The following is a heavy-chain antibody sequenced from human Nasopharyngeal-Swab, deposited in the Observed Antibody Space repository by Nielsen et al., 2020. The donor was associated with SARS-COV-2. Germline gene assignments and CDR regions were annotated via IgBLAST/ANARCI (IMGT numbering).Heavy chain of an antibody. CDR3: ATTGYSSVYYVH. CDR1: GGSFSSYY. Sequence: SDTLSLTCGVYGGSFSSYYCSWIRQTPGKGLECIGEINHSRSTNYNPSLEMRVTLTVDTSKDQFSLNLISVTAADTAVYYCATTGYSSVYYVHWGQGVLVTVSS. V-gene: IGHV4-34*01. D-gene: IGHD6-25*01. CDR2: INHSRST. J-gene: IGHJ4*02.